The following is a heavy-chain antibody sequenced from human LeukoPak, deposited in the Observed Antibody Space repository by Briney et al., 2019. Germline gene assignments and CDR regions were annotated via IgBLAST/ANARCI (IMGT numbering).Heavy chain of an antibody. CDR3: ASLGSPNSFDY. J-gene: IGHJ4*02. D-gene: IGHD3-10*01. Sequence: SGGSLRLSCAASGFTFSSYSMNWVRQAPGKGLEWVSSISSSSSYIYYADSVKGRFTISRDNAKNSLYLQMNSLRAEDTAVYYCASLGSPNSFDYWGQGTLVTVSS. CDR2: ISSSSSYI. CDR1: GFTFSSYS. V-gene: IGHV3-21*01.